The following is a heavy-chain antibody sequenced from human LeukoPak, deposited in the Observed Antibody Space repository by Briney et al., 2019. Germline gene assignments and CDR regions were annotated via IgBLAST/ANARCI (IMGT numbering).Heavy chain of an antibody. CDR1: GGSFSSYS. CDR3: ARDNNHSKNRNADY. V-gene: IGHV1-69*05. Sequence: SVKVSCKASGGSFSSYSISWVRQAPGQGVEWMGRIIPIFGTANYAQKFQGRVTITTDESTSTAYMELSSLRSEDTAVYYCARDNNHSKNRNADYWGQGTLVTVSS. J-gene: IGHJ4*02. CDR2: IIPIFGTA. D-gene: IGHD1-14*01.